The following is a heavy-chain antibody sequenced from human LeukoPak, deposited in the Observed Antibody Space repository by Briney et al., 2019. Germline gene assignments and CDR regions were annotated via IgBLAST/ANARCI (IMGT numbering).Heavy chain of an antibody. CDR2: FYYTGIT. V-gene: IGHV4-59*07. J-gene: IGHJ4*02. Sequence: SDTLSLTCTVSGGSISSYYWSWIRQPPGKGLEWIGYFYYTGITSYNPSLKSRVTISVDTSKNQFSLRLSSVTAADTAFYYCARLLYYGSGSYLPDYWGQGTLVTVS. D-gene: IGHD3-10*01. CDR1: GGSISSYY. CDR3: ARLLYYGSGSYLPDY.